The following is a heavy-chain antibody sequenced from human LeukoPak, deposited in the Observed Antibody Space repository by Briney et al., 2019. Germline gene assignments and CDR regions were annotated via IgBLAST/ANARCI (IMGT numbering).Heavy chain of an antibody. D-gene: IGHD3-22*01. CDR1: GFSISNSDSY. J-gene: IGHJ4*02. Sequence: SETLSLTCTVSGFSISNSDSYWGWIRQPPGKGLEWIGTIYYSGNTHYNPSLKSRVTISIATSKNQFSLKLSSVTAADTAVYYCARVRDSSGYIGYWGQGTLVTVSS. CDR3: ARVRDSSGYIGY. CDR2: IYYSGNT. V-gene: IGHV4-39*01.